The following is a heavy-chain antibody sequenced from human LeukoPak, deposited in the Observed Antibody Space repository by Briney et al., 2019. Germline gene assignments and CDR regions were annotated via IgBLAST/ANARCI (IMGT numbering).Heavy chain of an antibody. Sequence: GGSLRLSCAASGVTFRNYALSWVRQAPGKGLEWVANIKQDGSEKYYVDSVKGRFTISRDNAKNSLYLQMNSLRAEDTAVYYCAREGGSGFDYWGQGTLVTVSS. CDR2: IKQDGSEK. V-gene: IGHV3-7*01. CDR3: AREGGSGFDY. D-gene: IGHD3-10*01. CDR1: GVTFRNYA. J-gene: IGHJ4*02.